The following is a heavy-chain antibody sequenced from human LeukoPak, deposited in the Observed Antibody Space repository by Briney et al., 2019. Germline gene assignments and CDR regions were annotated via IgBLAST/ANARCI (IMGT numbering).Heavy chain of an antibody. CDR1: GFTFSSYA. V-gene: IGHV3-7*01. J-gene: IGHJ3*02. CDR2: IKQDGSEK. D-gene: IGHD6-13*01. CDR3: ASGTSMAAAYDAFDI. Sequence: GGSLRLSCAASGFTFSSYAMSWVRQAPGKGLEWVANIKQDGSEKYYVDSVKGRFTISRDNAKNSLYLQMNSLRAEDTAVYYCASGTSMAAAYDAFDIWGQGTMVTVSS.